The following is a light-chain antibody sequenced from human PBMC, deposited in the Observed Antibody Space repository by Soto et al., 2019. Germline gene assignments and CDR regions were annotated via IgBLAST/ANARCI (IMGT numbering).Light chain of an antibody. V-gene: IGKV3-15*01. CDR1: QSVSSD. CDR3: QQYDNWPQT. J-gene: IGKJ1*01. Sequence: IVMTQSPATLSVSPGEIATLCCSASQSVSSDLAWYQHKPGQAPRLLIYGASTRATGIPARFSGRGSGTEFTLTISSLQSVDFAVYYCQQYDNWPQTFGQGTKVDIK. CDR2: GAS.